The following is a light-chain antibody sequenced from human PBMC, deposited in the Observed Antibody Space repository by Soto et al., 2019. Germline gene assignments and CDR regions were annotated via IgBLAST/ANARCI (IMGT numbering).Light chain of an antibody. Sequence: VMTQSPGTLSLSPADTATLSCRASQSVSSNSVAWFHRKPGKAPRLLIYGASSRATGVPDRLSGGGAGTDFTLAISRLEPEDFAVYYCQQYGSSGTFGQGTKVDIK. CDR3: QQYGSSGT. V-gene: IGKV3-20*01. CDR2: GAS. J-gene: IGKJ1*01. CDR1: QSVSSNS.